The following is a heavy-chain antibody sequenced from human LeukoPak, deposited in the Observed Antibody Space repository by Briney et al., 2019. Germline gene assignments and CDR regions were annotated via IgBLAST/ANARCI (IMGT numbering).Heavy chain of an antibody. V-gene: IGHV3-43D*03. CDR1: GFTFDDYA. D-gene: IGHD3-22*01. Sequence: PGGSLRLSCAASGFTFDDYAMHWVRQAPGKGLEWVSLISWDGGSTYYADSVKGRFTISRDNSKNSLYLQMNSLRAEDTALYYCAKVATDSSGYYDDYWGQGTLVTVSS. CDR2: ISWDGGST. CDR3: AKVATDSSGYYDDY. J-gene: IGHJ4*02.